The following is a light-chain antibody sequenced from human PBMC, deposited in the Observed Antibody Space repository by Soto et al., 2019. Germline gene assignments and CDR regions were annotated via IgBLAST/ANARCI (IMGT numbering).Light chain of an antibody. CDR2: DAS. J-gene: IGKJ5*01. CDR3: QQRSNWPIT. Sequence: IVLTQSPATLSLSPGERATLSFRASQSVSSYLAWYQQKHGKAPRLLIYDASNRDTGIPARFSGSGSGTDFTLTISRLEPEDFEVYYCQQRSNWPITFGQGTRLEIK. V-gene: IGKV3-11*01. CDR1: QSVSSY.